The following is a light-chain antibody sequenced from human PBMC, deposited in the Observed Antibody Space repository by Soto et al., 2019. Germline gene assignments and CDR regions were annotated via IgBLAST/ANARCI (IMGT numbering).Light chain of an antibody. V-gene: IGLV2-14*01. CDR3: SSYTSSSTLEV. J-gene: IGLJ1*01. Sequence: QSALTQPASVSGSSGQPITISCTGTSSDVGGYNYVSWYQQPPGKAPRLMIYEVSNRPSGFSNRFSGSKPGNTASLTSAGLQAEDEADYYCSSYTSSSTLEVFGTRTKGTVL. CDR1: SSDVGGYNY. CDR2: EVS.